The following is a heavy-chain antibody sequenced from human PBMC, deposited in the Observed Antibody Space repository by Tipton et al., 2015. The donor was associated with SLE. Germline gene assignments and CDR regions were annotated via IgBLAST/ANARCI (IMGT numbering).Heavy chain of an antibody. J-gene: IGHJ4*02. CDR1: GSSIRSSNW. CDR3: AKDYNHDNADYN. D-gene: IGHD4-17*01. Sequence: TLSLTCAVSGSSIRSSNWWSWVRQPPGKGLEWIGEIHHSGSTNPNPSLKSRVTISVDKSKNQFSLRLSSVTVADTAVYYCAKDYNHDNADYNWGQGTLVIVSS. CDR2: IHHSGST. V-gene: IGHV4-4*02.